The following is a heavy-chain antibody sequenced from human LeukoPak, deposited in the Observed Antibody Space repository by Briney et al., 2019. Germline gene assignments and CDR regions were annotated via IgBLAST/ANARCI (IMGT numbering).Heavy chain of an antibody. Sequence: SETLSLTCSVPDGSIRTYYWSWIRQSPGQGLEWIGNIYYRGDINYNPSLKSRVIISIDTSKNQFSLKVTSLTAADTAVYYCATNKDWAEADWGQGTLVIVSS. V-gene: IGHV4-59*03. J-gene: IGHJ4*02. CDR1: DGSIRTYY. D-gene: IGHD3/OR15-3a*01. CDR2: IYYRGDI. CDR3: ATNKDWAEAD.